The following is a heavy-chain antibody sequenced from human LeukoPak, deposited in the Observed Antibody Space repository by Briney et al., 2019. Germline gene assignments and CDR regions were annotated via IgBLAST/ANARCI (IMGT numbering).Heavy chain of an antibody. D-gene: IGHD6-19*01. Sequence: PSETLSLTCAVYGGSFSGYYWSWIRQSPGKGLEWIGEINHGGSTNYNPSLKSRVTISVDTSKNQFSLKLSSGTAADTAVYYCARGYRLIAVAGTVWFDPWGQGTLVTVSS. CDR3: ARGYRLIAVAGTVWFDP. V-gene: IGHV4-34*01. CDR1: GGSFSGYY. J-gene: IGHJ5*02. CDR2: INHGGST.